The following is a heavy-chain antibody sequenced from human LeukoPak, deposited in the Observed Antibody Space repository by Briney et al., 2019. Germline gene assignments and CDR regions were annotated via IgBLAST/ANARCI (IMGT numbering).Heavy chain of an antibody. D-gene: IGHD3-16*02. J-gene: IGHJ4*02. CDR2: IYHSGIT. CDR3: ARVDYVWGSYRLFDY. Sequence: SETLSLTCTVSGYSISSPYCWGWIRQPPGKGLECIGIIYHSGITYYNPSLKSRVTVSVDTSKNQFSLKLSSVTAADTAVYYCARVDYVWGSYRLFDYWGQGTLVTVSS. V-gene: IGHV4-38-2*02. CDR1: GYSISSPYC.